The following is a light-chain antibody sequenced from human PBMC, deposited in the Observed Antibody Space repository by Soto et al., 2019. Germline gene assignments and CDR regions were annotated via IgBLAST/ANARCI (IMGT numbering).Light chain of an antibody. J-gene: IGKJ5*01. V-gene: IGKV1-5*01. CDR2: AAS. CDR3: QQLDSFPLT. CDR1: QSIGTW. Sequence: DIQVTQSPSTLSASVGDRVTITCRASQSIGTWLAWYQQKPGRAPKLLIYAASRLQGGVPLRFSGSGSGTEFTLSISSLQPEDVATYYCQQLDSFPLTFAQGTRLAIK.